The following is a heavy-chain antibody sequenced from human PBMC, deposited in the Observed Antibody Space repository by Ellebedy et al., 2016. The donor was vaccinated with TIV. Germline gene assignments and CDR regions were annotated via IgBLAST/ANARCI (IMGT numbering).Heavy chain of an antibody. Sequence: GGSLRLSCAASEFTFSDYYMSWVRQAPGKGLEWVGYINSSSSATYYADSVKGRFTISRNDAENSLYLQMNSLRAEDTAVYYCARDQISSWPFDYWGQGTLVTVSS. V-gene: IGHV3-11*01. CDR3: ARDQISSWPFDY. D-gene: IGHD2-2*01. J-gene: IGHJ4*02. CDR1: EFTFSDYY. CDR2: INSSSSAT.